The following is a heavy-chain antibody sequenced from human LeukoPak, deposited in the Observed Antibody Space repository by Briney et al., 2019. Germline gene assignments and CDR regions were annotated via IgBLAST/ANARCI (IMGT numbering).Heavy chain of an antibody. V-gene: IGHV3-11*01. CDR3: AKGQGSSSGWYSRDGFAL. D-gene: IGHD6-19*01. Sequence: PGGSLRLSCAASGFTFSDYYMSWIRQAPGPGLEWVSYITSSGSTIYYADSANGRFTISRDNAKNSLYLQMTRLRAEDTALYYCAKGQGSSSGWYSRDGFALWGRGTMVTVSS. CDR2: ITSSGSTI. J-gene: IGHJ3*01. CDR1: GFTFSDYY.